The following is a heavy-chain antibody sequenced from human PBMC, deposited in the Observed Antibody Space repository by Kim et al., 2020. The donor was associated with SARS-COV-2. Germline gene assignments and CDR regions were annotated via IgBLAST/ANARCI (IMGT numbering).Heavy chain of an antibody. CDR2: IYPGDSDT. CDR1: GYSFTSYW. Sequence: GESLQISCKGSGYSFTSYWIGWVRQMPGKGLEWMGIIYPGDSDTRYSPSFQGQVTISADKSISTAYLQWSSLKASDTAMYYCARAPPIFGVVITGFDYWGQGTLVTVSS. D-gene: IGHD3-3*01. V-gene: IGHV5-51*01. J-gene: IGHJ4*02. CDR3: ARAPPIFGVVITGFDY.